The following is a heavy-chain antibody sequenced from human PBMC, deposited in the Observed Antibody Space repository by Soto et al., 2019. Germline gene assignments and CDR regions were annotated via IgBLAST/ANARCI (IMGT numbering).Heavy chain of an antibody. J-gene: IGHJ6*02. V-gene: IGHV4-61*01. D-gene: IGHD3-9*01. CDR3: ARESAEHYDILTGYYRYGMDV. Sequence: PSETLSLTCTVSGGSVSSGSYYWSWIRQPPGKGLEWIGYIYYSGSTNYNPSLKSRVTISVDTSKNQFSLKLSSVTAADTAVYYCARESAEHYDILTGYYRYGMDVWGQGTTVTVSS. CDR1: GGSVSSGSYY. CDR2: IYYSGST.